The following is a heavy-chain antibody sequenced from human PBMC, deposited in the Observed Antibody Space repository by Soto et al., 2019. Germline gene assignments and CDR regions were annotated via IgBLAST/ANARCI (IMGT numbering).Heavy chain of an antibody. D-gene: IGHD3-10*01. CDR3: ARAELPDWFDP. V-gene: IGHV4-38-2*01. CDR1: GYSISSGYY. J-gene: IGHJ5*02. Sequence: PSETLSFTCAVSGYSISSGYYWGWIRQPPVKGLEWIGSIYHSGSTYYNPSLKSRVTISVDTSKNQFSLKLSSVTAADTAVYYCARAELPDWFDPWGQGTLVTVSS. CDR2: IYHSGST.